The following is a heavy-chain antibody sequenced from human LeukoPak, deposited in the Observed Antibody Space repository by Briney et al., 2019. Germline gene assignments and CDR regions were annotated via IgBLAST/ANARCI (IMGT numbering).Heavy chain of an antibody. CDR1: GFTFSSYA. CDR2: ISGSGGST. Sequence: GGSQRLSCAASGFTFSSYAMSWVRQAPGEGLEWVSAISGSGGSTYYADSVKGRFTISRDKSKNTVYLQMNSLRGEDTAVYYCAKDRGYSGYSDAFDIWGQGTMVTVSS. CDR3: AKDRGYSGYSDAFDI. J-gene: IGHJ3*02. D-gene: IGHD5-12*01. V-gene: IGHV3-23*01.